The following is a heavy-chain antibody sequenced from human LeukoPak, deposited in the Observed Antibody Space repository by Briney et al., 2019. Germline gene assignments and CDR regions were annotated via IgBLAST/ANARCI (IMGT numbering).Heavy chain of an antibody. J-gene: IGHJ4*02. CDR3: ARDVGYYFDY. CDR1: GGSISSYY. V-gene: IGHV4-59*01. Sequence: SETLSLTCTVSGGSISSYYWSWIRQPPGKGLEWIGYIYYSGSTSYNPSLKSRVTISVDTSKNQFSLKLSSVTAADTAVYYCARDVGYYFDYWGQGTLVTVSS. CDR2: IYYSGST.